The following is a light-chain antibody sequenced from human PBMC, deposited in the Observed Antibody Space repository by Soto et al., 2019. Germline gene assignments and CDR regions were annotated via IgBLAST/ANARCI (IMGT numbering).Light chain of an antibody. Sequence: DFQMTQSPSSLSASVGHRVTITCRSSEMNTIYLNSYQQKSGKAPKLLIYAATILQSGVPSRFSGSGSGTDFTLTISGLQPEDSATYFCQQTYSPPHTFGGGTKVDIK. CDR2: AAT. J-gene: IGKJ4*01. CDR1: EMNTIY. CDR3: QQTYSPPHT. V-gene: IGKV1-39*01.